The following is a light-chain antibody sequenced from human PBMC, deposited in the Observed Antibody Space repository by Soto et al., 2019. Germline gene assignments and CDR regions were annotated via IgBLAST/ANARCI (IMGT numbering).Light chain of an antibody. V-gene: IGKV3-15*01. Sequence: EIVMTQSPATLSVSPGERVTLSRRASQSVSTNLAWYQQRPGQPRRLLIYGALTRATGITARFSGSGSGTEFTLTISSLQSEDLAVYYCQEYNSWPRTVGQGTKVEIK. CDR1: QSVSTN. J-gene: IGKJ1*01. CDR3: QEYNSWPRT. CDR2: GAL.